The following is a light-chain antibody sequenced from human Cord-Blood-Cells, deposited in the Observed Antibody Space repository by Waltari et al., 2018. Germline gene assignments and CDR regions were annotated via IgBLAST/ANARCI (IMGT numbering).Light chain of an antibody. CDR3: CSYAGSSTWV. CDR2: EGS. V-gene: IGLV2-23*01. CDR1: SRDVGSYTL. J-gene: IGLJ3*02. Sequence: QSALTQPASVSGSPGQSITISCTGTSRDVGSYTLVSWYQQHPGKAPKLMIYEGSKRPSGVSNRFSGSQSGNTASLTISGLQAEDEADYYCCSYAGSSTWVFGGGTKLTVL.